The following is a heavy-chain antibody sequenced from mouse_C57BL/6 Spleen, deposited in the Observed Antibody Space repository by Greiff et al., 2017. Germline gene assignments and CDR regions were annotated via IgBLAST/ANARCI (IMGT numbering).Heavy chain of an antibody. CDR2: IDPETGGT. V-gene: IGHV1-15*01. CDR1: GYTFTDYD. Sequence: QVQLQQSGAELVRPGASVTLSCKASGYTFTDYDMHWVKQTPVHGLDWIGAIDPETGGTAYNQKFKGKAILTADKSSSTAYMELRSLTSEDSAVYYCTRGGFDYWGQGTTLTVSS. J-gene: IGHJ2*01. CDR3: TRGGFDY.